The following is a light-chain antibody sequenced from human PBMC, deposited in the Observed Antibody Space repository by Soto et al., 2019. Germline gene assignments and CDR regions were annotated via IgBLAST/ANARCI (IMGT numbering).Light chain of an antibody. Sequence: QSALTQPASVSGSPGQSITISCTGTSSDVGDYNYVSWYQQHPGKAPKLMIYDVSNRPSGVSNRFSGSKSGNTASLTISGLQAEVEADYYCSSYTSSSTVVFGGGTKLTVL. CDR3: SSYTSSSTVV. V-gene: IGLV2-14*01. CDR1: SSDVGDYNY. J-gene: IGLJ2*01. CDR2: DVS.